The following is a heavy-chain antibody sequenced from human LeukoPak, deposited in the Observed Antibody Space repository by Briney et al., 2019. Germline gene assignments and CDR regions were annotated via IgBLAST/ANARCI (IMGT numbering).Heavy chain of an antibody. J-gene: IGHJ4*02. CDR2: ISSSSSYI. V-gene: IGHV3-21*04. D-gene: IGHD1-26*01. Sequence: PGGSLRLSCAASGFTFSSYSMNWVRQAPGKGLEWVSSISSSSSYIYYADSVKGRFTTSRDNAKNSLYLQMNSLRAEDTAIYYCVRDRGTYRPIDYWGQGTLVTVSS. CDR1: GFTFSSYS. CDR3: VRDRGTYRPIDY.